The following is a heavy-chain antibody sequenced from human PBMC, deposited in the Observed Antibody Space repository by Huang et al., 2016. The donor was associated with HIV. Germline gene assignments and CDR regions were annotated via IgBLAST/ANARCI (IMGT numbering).Heavy chain of an antibody. Sequence: EVQLVESGGGLVKPGGSLRLSCAASGFTLTTFSMNWVRQAPGGGLQGVASINVPGTHIYYADAVEGRFTISRDNTRNSLYLQLNSLRAEDTAVYYCVRIGYGENSYGSGYFDPWGQGTLVAVSS. CDR2: INVPGTHI. J-gene: IGHJ5*02. CDR3: VRIGYGENSYGSGYFDP. CDR1: GFTLTTFS. V-gene: IGHV3-21*01. D-gene: IGHD4-17*01.